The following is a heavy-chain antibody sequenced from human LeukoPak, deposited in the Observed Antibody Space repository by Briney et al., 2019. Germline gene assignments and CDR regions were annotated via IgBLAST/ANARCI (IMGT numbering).Heavy chain of an antibody. CDR3: ARDHHRRLYDSQARDTFDF. Sequence: GGSLRLSCAASGFTFSSYWMSWVRQAPGKGLEWVANIKQDGSEKYYVDSVKGRFTISRDNAKNSLYLQMNSLRAEDTAVYYCARDHHRRLYDSQARDTFDFWGQGTMVTVSS. CDR1: GFTFSSYW. CDR2: IKQDGSEK. V-gene: IGHV3-7*01. J-gene: IGHJ3*01. D-gene: IGHD3-22*01.